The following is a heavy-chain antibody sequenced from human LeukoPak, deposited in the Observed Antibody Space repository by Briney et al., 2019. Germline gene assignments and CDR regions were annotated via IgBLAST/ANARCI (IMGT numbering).Heavy chain of an antibody. D-gene: IGHD3-10*01. Sequence: SETLSLTCTVSGGSISSSSYYWGWIRQPPGKGLEWIGSIYYSGSTYYNPSLKSRVTISVDTSKNQFSLKLSSVTAADTAVYYCARDAGHGSGSPPYYFEYWGQGILVTVSS. J-gene: IGHJ4*02. V-gene: IGHV4-39*02. CDR1: GGSISSSSYY. CDR2: IYYSGST. CDR3: ARDAGHGSGSPPYYFEY.